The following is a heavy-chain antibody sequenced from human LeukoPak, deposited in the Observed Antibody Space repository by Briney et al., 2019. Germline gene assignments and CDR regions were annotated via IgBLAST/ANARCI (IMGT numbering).Heavy chain of an antibody. CDR1: GFTFSSYT. Sequence: PGGSLRLSCAASGFTFSSYTMHWVRQAPGKGLEWLAVISFDGSTKYYADAVRGRVPISRDNSRNTMFLEINSLRPEDTAVYFCARAAVVTGGLDLWGRGTLVTGSS. D-gene: IGHD2-21*02. J-gene: IGHJ2*01. CDR3: ARAAVVTGGLDL. CDR2: ISFDGSTK. V-gene: IGHV3-30*03.